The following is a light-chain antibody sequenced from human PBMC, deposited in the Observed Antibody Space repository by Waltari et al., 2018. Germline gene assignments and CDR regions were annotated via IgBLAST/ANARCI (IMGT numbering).Light chain of an antibody. CDR1: QGVNSL. CDR2: NTS. CDR3: QQTFITPWT. J-gene: IGKJ1*01. Sequence: DLQINQSPFFLSAFVGERVHHACRPSQGVNSLLNWYQQKPGRAPKLLISNTSTLQNGVPSRFSGSGSGTDFTLTITSLHPEDFASYSCQQTFITPWTFGPGTKVDI. V-gene: IGKV1-39*01.